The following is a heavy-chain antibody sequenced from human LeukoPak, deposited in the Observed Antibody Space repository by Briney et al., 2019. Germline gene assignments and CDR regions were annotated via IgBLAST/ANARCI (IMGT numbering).Heavy chain of an antibody. V-gene: IGHV3-21*01. CDR2: ISSAGTYI. Sequence: PGGSLRLSCAASGFTFSSYSMNWVRQAPGNGLELVSSISSAGTYIYYADSVKGRFTISRDNAKNSLYLQMNSLRAEDTAVYYCARAIVGPTGRFDPWGQGTLVTVSS. CDR1: GFTFSSYS. CDR3: ARAIVGPTGRFDP. D-gene: IGHD1-26*01. J-gene: IGHJ5*02.